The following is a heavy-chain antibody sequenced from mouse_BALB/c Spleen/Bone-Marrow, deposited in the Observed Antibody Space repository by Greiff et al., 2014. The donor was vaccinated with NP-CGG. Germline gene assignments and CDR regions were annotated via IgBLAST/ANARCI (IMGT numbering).Heavy chain of an antibody. CDR1: GYTFTGYW. CDR3: ARVFCDSTSAY. D-gene: IGHD5-1*01. J-gene: IGHJ2*01. V-gene: IGHV1-87*01. CDR2: IYPGDGDT. Sequence: VKLLESGAELARPGASVKLSCKASGYTFTGYWMQWVKQRPGQGLEWIGIIYPGDGDTRYAQKFKGKATLTADKSSSTAYMQLRNLASEDSAVYYCARVFCDSTSAYWGQGTTLTVSS.